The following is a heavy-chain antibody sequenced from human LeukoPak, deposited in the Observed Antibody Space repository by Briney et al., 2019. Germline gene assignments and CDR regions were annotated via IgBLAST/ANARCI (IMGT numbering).Heavy chain of an antibody. CDR2: INHSGST. J-gene: IGHJ4*02. V-gene: IGHV4-34*01. D-gene: IGHD1-26*01. CDR3: ARRGGRNGGSPLAY. CDR1: GGSFSGYY. Sequence: PSETLSLTCAVYGGSFSGYYWSWIRQPPGKGLEWIGEINHSGSTNYNPSLKSRVTISVDTSKNQFSLKMSSVTAADTAVYYCARRGGRNGGSPLAYWGQGTLVTVSS.